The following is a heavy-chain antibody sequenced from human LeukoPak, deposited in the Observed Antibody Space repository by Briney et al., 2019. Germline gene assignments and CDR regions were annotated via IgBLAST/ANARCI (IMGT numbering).Heavy chain of an antibody. J-gene: IGHJ4*02. V-gene: IGHV3-64*01. CDR3: ARGRCSITSCYTPPDY. D-gene: IGHD2-2*02. Sequence: PGGSLRLSCAASGFTFSSYAMHWVRQAPGKGLEYVSAISSNGGSTYYANSVKGRFTISRDNSKNTLYLQMGSLRAEDMAVYYCARGRCSITSCYTPPDYWGQGTLVTVSS. CDR2: ISSNGGST. CDR1: GFTFSSYA.